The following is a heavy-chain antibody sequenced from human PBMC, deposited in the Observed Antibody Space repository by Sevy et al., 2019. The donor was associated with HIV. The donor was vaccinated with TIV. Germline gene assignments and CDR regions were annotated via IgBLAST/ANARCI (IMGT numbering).Heavy chain of an antibody. J-gene: IGHJ4*02. CDR1: GFTFSANW. V-gene: IGHV3-7*01. CDR3: AHETFGRFES. D-gene: IGHD3-16*01. Sequence: GALGLSCSASGFTFSANWMNWGRQAPGEGLEGVANEKGDGRDKHYVDSVEGRFTISSDNAKNLLYLQMNSLRVEDTAVYYCAHETFGRFESWGQGTLVTVSS. CDR2: EKGDGRDK.